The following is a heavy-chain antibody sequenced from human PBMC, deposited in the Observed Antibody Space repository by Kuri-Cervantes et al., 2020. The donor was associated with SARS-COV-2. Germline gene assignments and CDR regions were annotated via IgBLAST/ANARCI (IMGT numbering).Heavy chain of an antibody. V-gene: IGHV3-30*03. CDR1: GFTFSSYG. Sequence: GGSLRLSCAASGFTFSSYGMHWVRQAPGKGLEWVAVISYDGSNKYYADSVKGRFTISRDNSKNTLYLQMNSLRAEDTAVYYCARTTIDSGFNWFDPWGQGTLVTVSS. CDR2: ISYDGSNK. CDR3: ARTTIDSGFNWFDP. J-gene: IGHJ5*02. D-gene: IGHD3-9*01.